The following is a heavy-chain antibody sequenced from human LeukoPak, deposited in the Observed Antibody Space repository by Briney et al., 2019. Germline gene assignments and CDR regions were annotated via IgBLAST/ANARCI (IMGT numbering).Heavy chain of an antibody. J-gene: IGHJ4*02. V-gene: IGHV3-23*01. Sequence: GASLRLSCAASGFTFSSYAMSWVRQAPEKGLEWVSAISGSGGSTYYADSVKGRFTISRDNSKNTLYLQMNSLRAEDTAVYYCAKGLTNWGSRAYYFDYWGQGTLVTVSS. CDR1: GFTFSSYA. CDR3: AKGLTNWGSRAYYFDY. D-gene: IGHD7-27*01. CDR2: ISGSGGST.